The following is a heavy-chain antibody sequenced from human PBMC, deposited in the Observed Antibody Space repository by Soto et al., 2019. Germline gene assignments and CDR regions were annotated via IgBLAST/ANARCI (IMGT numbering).Heavy chain of an antibody. CDR1: GFTFSSYA. D-gene: IGHD2-2*01. J-gene: IGHJ6*02. CDR2: ISASGGST. CDR3: ARDSACISTSCYYYYGMDV. Sequence: GGSLRLSCAASGFTFSSYAMTWVRQAPGKGLEWVSAISASGGSTYYAGSVKGRFIISRDKSKNTLYLQMNSLRAEDTAVYYCARDSACISTSCYYYYGMDVWGQGTTVTVSS. V-gene: IGHV3-23*01.